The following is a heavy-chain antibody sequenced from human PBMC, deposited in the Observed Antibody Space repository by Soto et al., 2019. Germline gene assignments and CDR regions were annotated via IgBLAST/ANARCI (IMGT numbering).Heavy chain of an antibody. D-gene: IGHD7-27*01. CDR1: GGTFSNYA. J-gene: IGHJ4*02. V-gene: IGHV1-8*02. CDR2: MNPNSGNT. CDR3: ARGPRNWGVDY. Sequence: ASVKVSCTASGGTFSNYAISWVRQAPGQGLEWMGWMNPNSGNTAYAQKFQGRVTMTRDTSKSTAFMELSSLTSEDTAVYYCARGPRNWGVDYWGQGTLVTVSS.